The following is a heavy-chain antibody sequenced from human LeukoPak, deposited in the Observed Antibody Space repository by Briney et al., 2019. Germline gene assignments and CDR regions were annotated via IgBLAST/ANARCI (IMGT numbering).Heavy chain of an antibody. CDR3: AKEGGSSGRAGWFDP. J-gene: IGHJ5*02. D-gene: IGHD6-19*01. CDR2: IRGSDGTT. V-gene: IGHV3-23*01. CDR1: GFTVSSNY. Sequence: GGSLRLSCAASGFTVSSNYMSWVRQAPGKGLEWVSGIRGSDGTTHYADSVKGRYTISIDNSKIALYLQMNSLRAEDTAMYYCAKEGGSSGRAGWFDPWGQGTLVTVSS.